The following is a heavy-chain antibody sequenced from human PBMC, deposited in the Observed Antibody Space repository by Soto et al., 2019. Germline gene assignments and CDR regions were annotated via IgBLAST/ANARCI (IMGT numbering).Heavy chain of an antibody. Sequence: EVQLVESGGGLVQPGGSLRLSCAASGFTFSSYSMNWVRQAPGKGLEWVSYISSSSSTIYYTDSVKGRFTISRDNAKNSLYQQMNSRRAEDTGVYYCARDLTYYDSSGYAKNYGMEVWGQGTKVTVSS. D-gene: IGHD3-22*01. CDR1: GFTFSSYS. J-gene: IGHJ6*02. V-gene: IGHV3-48*01. CDR3: ARDLTYYDSSGYAKNYGMEV. CDR2: ISSSSSTI.